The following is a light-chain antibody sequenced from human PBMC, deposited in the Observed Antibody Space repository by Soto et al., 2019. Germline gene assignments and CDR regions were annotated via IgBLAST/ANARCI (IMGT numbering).Light chain of an antibody. CDR1: QTISTY. Sequence: DIQMTQSPSSLSASVGDRITISCRASQTISTYLHWYQHKPGRAPRLLISDVSTLQSGVPGRFRGSGSETEFTLTSTSVPPEDFATYYCQQGYSIHALKFGGGTKV. V-gene: IGKV1-39*01. J-gene: IGKJ4*01. CDR2: DVS. CDR3: QQGYSIHALK.